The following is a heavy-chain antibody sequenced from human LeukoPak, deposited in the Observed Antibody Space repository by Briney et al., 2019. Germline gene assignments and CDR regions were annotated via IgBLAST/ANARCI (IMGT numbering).Heavy chain of an antibody. CDR3: AGGSGSYPLRGWFDP. J-gene: IGHJ5*02. Sequence: GGSLRLSCAASGFTFSSYSMNWVRQAPGKGLEWVSSISSSSSYIYYADSVKGRFTISRDNAKNSLYLQMNSLRAEDTAVYYCAGGSGSYPLRGWFDPWGQGTLVTVSS. D-gene: IGHD3-10*01. CDR1: GFTFSSYS. CDR2: ISSSSSYI. V-gene: IGHV3-21*01.